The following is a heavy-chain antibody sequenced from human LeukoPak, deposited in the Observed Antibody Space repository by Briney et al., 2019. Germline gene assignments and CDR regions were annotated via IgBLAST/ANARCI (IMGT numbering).Heavy chain of an antibody. CDR1: XFXVXXXX. Sequence: GGSLRLSCAASXFXVXXXXXSXVXQXPXXXXEWVSVIYSGGSTYYADSVKGRFTISRDNSKNTIYLQMNSLRAEDTALYYCAKAAAAPGFDFWGQGTLVTVSS. CDR3: AKAAAAPGFDF. CDR2: IYSGGST. V-gene: IGHV3-53*01. J-gene: IGHJ4*02. D-gene: IGHD6-13*01.